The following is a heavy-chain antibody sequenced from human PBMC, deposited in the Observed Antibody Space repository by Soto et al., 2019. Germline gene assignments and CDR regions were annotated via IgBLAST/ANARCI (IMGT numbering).Heavy chain of an antibody. D-gene: IGHD6-19*01. J-gene: IGHJ4*02. CDR3: PRDGQAVAGYFDY. Sequence: HPGGSLRLSCAASGFTFSCYGMHWVRQAPGKGLEWVAVIWYDGSNKYYADSVKGRFTISRDNSKNTLYLQMNSLRAEDTAVYYRPRDGQAVAGYFDYWGQGTLVTVSS. CDR1: GFTFSCYG. V-gene: IGHV3-33*01. CDR2: IWYDGSNK.